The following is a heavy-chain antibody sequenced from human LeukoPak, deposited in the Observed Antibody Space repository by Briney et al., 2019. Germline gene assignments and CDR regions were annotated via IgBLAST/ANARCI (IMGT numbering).Heavy chain of an antibody. D-gene: IGHD3-22*01. CDR2: ISWNSGSI. V-gene: IGHV3-9*01. Sequence: PGGSLRLSCAASGFTFDDYAMHWVRQAPGKGLEWISGISWNSGSIGYADSVKGRFTISRDNAKNSLYLQMNSLRAEYTALYYCAKGQYYYDSSGYFDYWGQGTLVTVSS. J-gene: IGHJ4*02. CDR3: AKGQYYYDSSGYFDY. CDR1: GFTFDDYA.